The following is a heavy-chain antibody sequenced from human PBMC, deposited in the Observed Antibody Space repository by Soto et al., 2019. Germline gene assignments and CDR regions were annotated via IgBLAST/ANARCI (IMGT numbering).Heavy chain of an antibody. CDR2: IYYSGST. CDR1: GGSISSYY. CDR3: ARAPRYQLLYWFDP. J-gene: IGHJ5*02. Sequence: SETLSLTCTVSGGSISSYYWSWIRQPPGKGLEWIGYIYYSGSTNYNPSLKSRVTISVDTSKNQFSLKLSSVTAADTAVYYCARAPRYQLLYWFDPWGQGTLVTVSS. D-gene: IGHD2-2*01. V-gene: IGHV4-59*01.